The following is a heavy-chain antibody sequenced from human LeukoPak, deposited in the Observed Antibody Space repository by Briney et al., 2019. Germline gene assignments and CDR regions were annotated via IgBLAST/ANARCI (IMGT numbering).Heavy chain of an antibody. CDR3: AKAPVTSCRGAFCYPFDY. D-gene: IGHD2-15*01. J-gene: IGHJ4*02. Sequence: QPGGSLRLSCAASGFTFSSYSMNWVRQAPGKGLEWVAFVRYDGSNTYYADSVKGRFTISRDTSRSTLYLQMNSLRAEDAAVYYCAKAPVTSCRGAFCYPFDYWGQGTLVTVSS. V-gene: IGHV3-30*02. CDR2: VRYDGSNT. CDR1: GFTFSSYS.